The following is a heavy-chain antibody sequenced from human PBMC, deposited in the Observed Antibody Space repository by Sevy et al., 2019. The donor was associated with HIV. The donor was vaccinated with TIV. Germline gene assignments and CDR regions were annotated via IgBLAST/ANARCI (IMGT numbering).Heavy chain of an antibody. J-gene: IGHJ6*02. D-gene: IGHD2-15*01. CDR2: IKQDGSEK. CDR3: AREAPATPNYYYYGMDV. CDR1: GFTFSSYW. Sequence: GESLKISCAASGFTFSSYWMSWVRQAPGKGLEWVANIKQDGSEKYYVDSVKGRFTISRDNAKNSLYLQMNSLRAEDTAVYYCAREAPATPNYYYYGMDVWGQGTTVTVSS. V-gene: IGHV3-7*03.